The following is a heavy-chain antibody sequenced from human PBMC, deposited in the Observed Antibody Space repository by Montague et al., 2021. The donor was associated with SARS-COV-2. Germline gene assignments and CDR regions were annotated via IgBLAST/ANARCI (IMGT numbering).Heavy chain of an antibody. V-gene: IGHV4-34*01. CDR3: ARLGDGVVPSPILGVGPYYSYYYMDV. J-gene: IGHJ6*03. Sequence: SETLSLTCAASGGSFSGFCWNWVRQPPGKGLEWIGEIHHGGSTNYNPSLKSRVTISADTSKNQFSLKLTSVAAADTAVYYCARLGDGVVPSPILGVGPYYSYYYMDVWGKGTTVTVSS. D-gene: IGHD3-10*01. CDR2: IHHGGST. CDR1: GGSFSGFC.